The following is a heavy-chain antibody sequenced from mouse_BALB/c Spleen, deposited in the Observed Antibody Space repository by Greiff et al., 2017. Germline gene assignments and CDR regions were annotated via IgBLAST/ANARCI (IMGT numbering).Heavy chain of an antibody. CDR1: GYAFSSYW. V-gene: IGHV1-80*01. CDR3: ARGGLRLRAMDY. J-gene: IGHJ4*01. D-gene: IGHD1-2*01. CDR2: IYPGDGDT. Sequence: QVQLQQSGAELVRPGSSVKISCKASGYAFSSYWMNWVKQRPGQGLEWIGQIYPGDGDTNYNGKFKGKATLTADKSSSTAYMQLSSLTSEDSAVYYCARGGLRLRAMDYWGQGTSVTVSS.